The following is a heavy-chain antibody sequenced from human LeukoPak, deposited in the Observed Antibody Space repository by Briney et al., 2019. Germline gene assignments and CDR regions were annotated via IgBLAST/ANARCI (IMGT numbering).Heavy chain of an antibody. CDR2: ISGDDGRT. J-gene: IGHJ4*02. V-gene: IGHV3-43*02. CDR1: GFTFGDYA. CDR3: AKECFPTVTTGSYFDY. D-gene: IGHD4-17*01. Sequence: GGSLILSCAASGFTFGDYAMHWVRQAPGKGLEWVSLISGDDGRTYYADSVKGRFTISRDNGKNSLYLQMNSLRTEDTALYYCAKECFPTVTTGSYFDYWGQGTLVTVSS.